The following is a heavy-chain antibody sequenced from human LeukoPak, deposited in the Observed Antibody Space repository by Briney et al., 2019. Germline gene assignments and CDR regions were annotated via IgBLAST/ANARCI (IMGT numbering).Heavy chain of an antibody. CDR3: FGLREPRDDY. J-gene: IGHJ4*02. CDR2: IYYSGST. Sequence: SETLSLTCTVSGGSISSSSYYWGWIRQPPGKGLEWIGSIYYSGSTYYNPSLKSRVTISVDTSKNQFSLKLSSVTAADPAVYYCFGLREPRDDYWGQGTLVTVSS. D-gene: IGHD3-16*01. V-gene: IGHV4-39*07. CDR1: GGSISSSSYY.